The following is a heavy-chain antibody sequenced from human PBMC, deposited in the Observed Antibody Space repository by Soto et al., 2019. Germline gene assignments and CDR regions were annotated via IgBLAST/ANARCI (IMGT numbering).Heavy chain of an antibody. J-gene: IGHJ4*02. CDR3: ARGLTVGATHDY. CDR1: GGTFSSYT. Sequence: QVQLVQSGAEVKKPGSSVKVSCKASGGTFSSYTISWVRQAPGQGLEWMGRIIPILGIANDAQKFQGRVTITADKSTSTAYMELSSLRSEDTAVYYCARGLTVGATHDYWGQGTRVTVSS. CDR2: IIPILGIA. V-gene: IGHV1-69*02. D-gene: IGHD1-26*01.